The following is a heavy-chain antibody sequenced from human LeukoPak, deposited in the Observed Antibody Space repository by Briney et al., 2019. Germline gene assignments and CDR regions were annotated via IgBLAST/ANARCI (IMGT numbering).Heavy chain of an antibody. CDR3: ARRIVVGYPSELDY. V-gene: IGHV4-39*01. J-gene: IGHJ4*02. D-gene: IGHD2-15*01. CDR2: IYYSGST. Sequence: PSETLSLTCTVSGGSISSSDYYWGWIRQPPGKGLEWIGSIYYSGSTYYNPSLKKRVTISVDTSKNQFSLKLSSVTAADTAVYYCARRIVVGYPSELDYWGQGTLVTVSS. CDR1: GGSISSSDYY.